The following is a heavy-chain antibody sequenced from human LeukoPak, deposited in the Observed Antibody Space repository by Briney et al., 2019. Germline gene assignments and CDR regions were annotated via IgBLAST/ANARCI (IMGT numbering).Heavy chain of an antibody. Sequence: GCLRLSCVASGLNFDDSAMLWVRQAPGKGLEWLAPIIADGGSTFSAGSVKGRFSISRDNSKTSLYLQKNSLRSEDTAMYYCAKESGKFDYWGQGTLVAVSS. J-gene: IGHJ4*02. V-gene: IGHV3-43*02. CDR1: GLNFDDSA. CDR2: IIADGGST. CDR3: AKESGKFDY.